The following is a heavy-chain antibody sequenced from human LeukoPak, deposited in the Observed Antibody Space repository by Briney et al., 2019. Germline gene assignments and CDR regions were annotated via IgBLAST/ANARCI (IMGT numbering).Heavy chain of an antibody. Sequence: TFSSYAMTWVRQPPGKGLEWIGSIYYSGSTYYNPSLKSRVTISVDTSKNQFSLTLSSVTAADTAVYYCARNIAAAGTFGWFDPWGQGTMVTVSS. D-gene: IGHD6-13*01. CDR1: TFSSYA. CDR3: ARNIAAAGTFGWFDP. V-gene: IGHV4-39*01. CDR2: IYYSGST. J-gene: IGHJ5*02.